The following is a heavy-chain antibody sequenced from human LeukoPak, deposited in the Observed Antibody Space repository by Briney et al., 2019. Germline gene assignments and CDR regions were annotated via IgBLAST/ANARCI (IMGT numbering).Heavy chain of an antibody. CDR2: TYYRSKWNN. CDR3: ARGGIAVAGLDY. CDR1: GDSFSSNSAT. V-gene: IGHV6-1*01. J-gene: IGHJ4*02. Sequence: SQTLSLTCAISGDSFSSNSATWDCIRQSPSRGLEWLGRTYYRSKWNNDYAVSVKSRIIIDPDTSKNQFSLQLNCVTPEDTAMYYCARGGIAVAGLDYWGQGILVTVSS. D-gene: IGHD6-19*01.